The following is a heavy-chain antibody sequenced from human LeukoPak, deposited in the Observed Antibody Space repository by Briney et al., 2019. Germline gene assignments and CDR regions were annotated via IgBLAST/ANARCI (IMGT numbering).Heavy chain of an antibody. V-gene: IGHV4-59*12. D-gene: IGHD2-2*01. CDR3: ARALYCSSTSCSYFDY. CDR2: IYNSGST. Sequence: SETLSLTCTVSGGSISSYYWSWIRQPPGKGLEWIGYIYNSGSTNYNPSLKSRVTISVDRSKNQFSLKLSSVTAADTAVYYCARALYCSSTSCSYFDYWGQGTLVTVSS. J-gene: IGHJ4*02. CDR1: GGSISSYY.